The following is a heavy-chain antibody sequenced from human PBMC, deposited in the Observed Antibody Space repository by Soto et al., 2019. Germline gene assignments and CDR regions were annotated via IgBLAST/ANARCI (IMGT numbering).Heavy chain of an antibody. CDR1: GFTFTDYA. Sequence: EVQLLESGGGLVQPGGSLRLSCAASGFTFTDYAMTWVRQAPGKGLEWVSSISGSASSTFYACSVKGRFTISRDNSRNTVSLQMNSLRAEETAVYYCAKASSTISPDYWGQGTLVTVSS. J-gene: IGHJ4*02. CDR3: AKASSTISPDY. D-gene: IGHD5-12*01. CDR2: ISGSASST. V-gene: IGHV3-23*01.